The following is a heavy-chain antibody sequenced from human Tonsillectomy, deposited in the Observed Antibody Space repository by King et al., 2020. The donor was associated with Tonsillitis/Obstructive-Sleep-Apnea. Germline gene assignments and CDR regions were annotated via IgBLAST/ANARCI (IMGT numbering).Heavy chain of an antibody. CDR1: GFTVSSNY. CDR2: IYSGCST. J-gene: IGHJ6*03. CDR3: ARDQDYGSGSYFHYYYYMDV. Sequence: VQLVESGGGLIQPGGSLRLSCAASGFTVSSNYMRWVRQAPGKGLEWFSVIYSGCSTYYADSVKGRFTISRVNSKNTLYLQMNSLRAEDTAVYYCARDQDYGSGSYFHYYYYMDVWGKGTTVTVSS. V-gene: IGHV3-53*01. D-gene: IGHD3-10*01.